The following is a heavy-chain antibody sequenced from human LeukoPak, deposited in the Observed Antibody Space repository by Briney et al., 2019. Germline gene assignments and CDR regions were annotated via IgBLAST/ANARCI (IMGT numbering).Heavy chain of an antibody. CDR1: GFPFSRYS. D-gene: IGHD1-1*01. V-gene: IGHV3-21*01. CDR2: ITSSSSNK. Sequence: GGSLRLSCAASGFPFSRYSMNWVRQAPGEGPEWVSSITSSSSNKDYVDSVKGRFTVSRDNAKNSLYLQMDSLRVEDTAVYYCVKRWTGTTIGQQDYWGQGTLVTVSS. CDR3: VKRWTGTTIGQQDY. J-gene: IGHJ4*02.